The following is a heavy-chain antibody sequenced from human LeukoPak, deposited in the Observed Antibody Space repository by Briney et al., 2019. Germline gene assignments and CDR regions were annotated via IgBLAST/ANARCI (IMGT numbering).Heavy chain of an antibody. D-gene: IGHD3-10*02. CDR3: AKPLGVTMLGFDY. J-gene: IGHJ4*02. CDR2: TSGSGGST. CDR1: GFTFSNYA. Sequence: PGGSLRLSCAASGFTFSNYAMSWVRQAPGKGLEWVSTTSGSGGSTYYADSVKGRFTISRDNSNNTLYLQLDSLKAEDTAVYYCAKPLGVTMLGFDYWGQGTQVTVSS. V-gene: IGHV3-23*01.